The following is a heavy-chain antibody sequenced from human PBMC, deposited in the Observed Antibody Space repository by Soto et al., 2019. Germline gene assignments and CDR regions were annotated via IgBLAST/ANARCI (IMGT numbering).Heavy chain of an antibody. J-gene: IGHJ3*02. Sequence: PSETLSLTCTVSGGSISSGTSYWSWIRPRPGKGLEWIGEIFHSGSTNYTPSLKSRVTISADTSKNQFSLKLSSVTAADTAVYYCARVRWLLRHDAFDIWGQGTMVTVSS. D-gene: IGHD2-15*01. CDR3: ARVRWLLRHDAFDI. CDR2: IFHSGST. CDR1: GGSISSGTSY. V-gene: IGHV4-39*07.